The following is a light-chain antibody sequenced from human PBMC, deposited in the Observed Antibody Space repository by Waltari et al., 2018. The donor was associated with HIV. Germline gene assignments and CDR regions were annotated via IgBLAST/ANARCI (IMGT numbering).Light chain of an antibody. Sequence: DIQMTQSPSSLSASVGDRVTISCRASQKMNNYLNWYQQKPGKDPMLLIYGASSLQSGVPSRFSGSGSGTDFTLTISSLQPEDFATYYCQQSFSSPLTFGGGTNVEIK. J-gene: IGKJ4*01. CDR3: QQSFSSPLT. CDR2: GAS. V-gene: IGKV1-39*01. CDR1: QKMNNY.